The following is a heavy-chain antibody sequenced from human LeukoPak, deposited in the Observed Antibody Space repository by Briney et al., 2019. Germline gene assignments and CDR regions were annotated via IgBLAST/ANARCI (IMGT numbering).Heavy chain of an antibody. CDR1: GYTFRRYG. V-gene: IGHV3-23*01. CDR2: ISGSGGST. Sequence: GGSLRLSCAASGYTFRRYGMNWVRQAPGKGLEWVSAISGSGGSTYYGDSVKGRFTISRDKSKNTLYLQMNSMRAEDTAVYYCATPVPQGSDPSLYYYYMDVWGKGTSVTISS. CDR3: ATPVPQGSDPSLYYYYMDV. D-gene: IGHD3-10*01. J-gene: IGHJ6*03.